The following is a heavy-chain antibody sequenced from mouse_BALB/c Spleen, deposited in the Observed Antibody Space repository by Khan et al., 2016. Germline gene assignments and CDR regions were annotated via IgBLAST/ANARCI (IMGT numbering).Heavy chain of an antibody. J-gene: IGHJ4*01. CDR1: GFYFSRYW. V-gene: IGHV4-1*02. D-gene: IGHD1-1*01. CDR2: INPDRSTI. Sequence: EVKLLESGGGLVQPGGSLKLSCASSGFYFSRYWMSLVRQAPGKGLEWIGEINPDRSTINSPPSLKDKFIISRDNAKHTLYLQMSKVRSEDTARYYCARRGYYFSMDNWGQGTSVTVSS. CDR3: ARRGYYFSMDN.